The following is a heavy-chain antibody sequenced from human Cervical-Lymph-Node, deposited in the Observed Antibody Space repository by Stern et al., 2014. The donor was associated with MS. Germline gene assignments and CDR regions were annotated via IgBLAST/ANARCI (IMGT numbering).Heavy chain of an antibody. CDR1: GGSISSGGYH. V-gene: IGHV4-31*01. Sequence: QLQLQESGPGLVKPSQTLSLTCTVSGGSISSGGYHWIRNRQHPGKGLEWIGYIYYSWSTYCNPSLKSLVTISVDTSKNQFSLKLSSVTAADTAVYYCARASIFGWDWGQGTLVTVSS. CDR2: IYYSWST. J-gene: IGHJ4*02. D-gene: IGHD3-3*01. CDR3: ARASIFGWD.